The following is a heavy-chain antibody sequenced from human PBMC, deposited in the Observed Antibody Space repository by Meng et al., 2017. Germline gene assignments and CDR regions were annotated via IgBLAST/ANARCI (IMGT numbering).Heavy chain of an antibody. CDR1: GFTFRNYW. Sequence: VRLVESGGGLVQSGGSLRPSCTASGFTFRNYWMHWVRQAPGKGLVWVSRIKPDGTMTVYADSVKGRFTISRDNAKNTLYLQMNSLRSDDTAVYYCARSDWFDPWGQGTLVTVSS. CDR2: IKPDGTMT. J-gene: IGHJ5*02. V-gene: IGHV3-74*01. CDR3: ARSDWFDP.